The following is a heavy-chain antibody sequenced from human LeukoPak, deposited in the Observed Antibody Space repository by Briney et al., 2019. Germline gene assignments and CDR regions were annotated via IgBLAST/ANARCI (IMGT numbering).Heavy chain of an antibody. V-gene: IGHV3-23*01. Sequence: GGSLRLSCAASGFTFSSYAMSWARRAPGKGLEWVSAISGSCGSTYYADSVKGRFTISRDNSKNTLYLQMNSLRAEDTAVYYCAKDYYGGNSDYWGQGTLVTVSS. CDR1: GFTFSSYA. CDR3: AKDYYGGNSDY. CDR2: ISGSCGST. D-gene: IGHD4-23*01. J-gene: IGHJ4*02.